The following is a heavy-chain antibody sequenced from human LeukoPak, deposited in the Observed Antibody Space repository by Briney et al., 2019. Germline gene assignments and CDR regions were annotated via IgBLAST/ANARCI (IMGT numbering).Heavy chain of an antibody. D-gene: IGHD3-22*01. J-gene: IGHJ4*02. CDR2: VIPIFGTA. Sequence: SVKVSCKASGGTFSSYAISWVRQAPGQGLEWMGGVIPIFGTANYAQKFQGRVTITADESTSTAYMELSSLRSEDTAVYYCASEQASYDSSGYDSDYWGQGTLVTVSS. CDR3: ASEQASYDSSGYDSDY. CDR1: GGTFSSYA. V-gene: IGHV1-69*01.